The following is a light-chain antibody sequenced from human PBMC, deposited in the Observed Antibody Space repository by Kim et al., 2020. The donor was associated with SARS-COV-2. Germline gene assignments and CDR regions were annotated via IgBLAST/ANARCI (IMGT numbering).Light chain of an antibody. CDR1: GSHFGASNL. Sequence: QSALTQPASVSGSPGHSITILCAGTGSHFGASNLVSWFQQHPGKAPRLLIYEANKRSSAVSNRYSGSKSGNTASLTIAGLQADDEADYYCCSYSGQNTPVLFGGGTQLTVL. CDR2: EAN. V-gene: IGLV2-23*01. J-gene: IGLJ2*01. CDR3: CSYSGQNTPVL.